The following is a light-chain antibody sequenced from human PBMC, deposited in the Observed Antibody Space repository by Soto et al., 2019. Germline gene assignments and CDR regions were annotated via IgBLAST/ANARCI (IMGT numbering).Light chain of an antibody. V-gene: IGKV3-11*01. J-gene: IGKJ5*01. CDR2: DAS. Sequence: IVLTQSPGTLSLSPGERATLSCRASQSVSRSYLDWYQQKPGQAPRLLISDASNRATGIPARFSGSGSGTDFTLTISSLEPEDFAVYYCHQRQYWPPITFGQGTRLEIK. CDR1: QSVSRSY. CDR3: HQRQYWPPIT.